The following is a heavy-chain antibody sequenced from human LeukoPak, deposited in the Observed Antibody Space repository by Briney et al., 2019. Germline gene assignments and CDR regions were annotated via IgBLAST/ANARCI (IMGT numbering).Heavy chain of an antibody. V-gene: IGHV1-46*01. CDR3: ARDWGYCSDGSCYRGAFDI. CDR2: INPSGGST. D-gene: IGHD2-15*01. J-gene: IGHJ3*02. CDR1: GYTFTNYY. Sequence: GASVKVSCKASGYTFTNYYIHWVRQAPGQGLEWMGIINPSGGSTSYAQKFQGRVTMTRDMSTSTVYMELSSLRSEDTAVYYCARDWGYCSDGSCYRGAFDIWGQGTMVTVSS.